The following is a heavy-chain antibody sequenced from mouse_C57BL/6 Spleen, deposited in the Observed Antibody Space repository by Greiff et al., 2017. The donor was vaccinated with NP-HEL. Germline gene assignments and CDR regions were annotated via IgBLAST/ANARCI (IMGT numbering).Heavy chain of an antibody. CDR2: INPSSGYT. J-gene: IGHJ4*01. CDR1: GYTFTSYW. D-gene: IGHD5-1*01. V-gene: IGHV1-7*01. Sequence: VQLQQSGAELAKPGASVKLSCKASGYTFTSYWMHWVKQRPGQGLEWIGYINPSSGYTKYNQKFKGKATLTADKSSSTAYMQLSSLTYEDSAVYYCARHLFYAMDYWGQGTSVTVSS. CDR3: ARHLFYAMDY.